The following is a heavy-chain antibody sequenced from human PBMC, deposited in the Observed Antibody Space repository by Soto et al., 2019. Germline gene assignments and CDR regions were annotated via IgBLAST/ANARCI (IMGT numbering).Heavy chain of an antibody. CDR3: ARDLYPKWFWELGSYYYGMDV. Sequence: LRLSCAASGFTFRSYSMNWVRQAPGKGLEWVSSISSSSSYIYDADSVKGRFTISRDNAKHSLYLKMNSLRAEYTAVYYCARDLYPKWFWELGSYYYGMDVWGQGTTVTVSS. CDR1: GFTFRSYS. V-gene: IGHV3-21*01. J-gene: IGHJ6*02. D-gene: IGHD3-10*01. CDR2: ISSSSSYI.